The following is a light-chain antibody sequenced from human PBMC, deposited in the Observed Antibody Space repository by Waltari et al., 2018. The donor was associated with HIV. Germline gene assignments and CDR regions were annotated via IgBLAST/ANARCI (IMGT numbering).Light chain of an antibody. CDR2: NTH. V-gene: IGLV1-40*01. Sequence: QSVLTQPPSVSGAPGQRVTLSCTGSRSNIGTHEVHWYQQLPGTAPRLLIYNTHRRPSGVPDRFSGSKSGTSASLAINGLQAEDEADYYCQSSDSTLSGSVFGGGTKLTVL. CDR3: QSSDSTLSGSV. J-gene: IGLJ2*01. CDR1: RSNIGTHE.